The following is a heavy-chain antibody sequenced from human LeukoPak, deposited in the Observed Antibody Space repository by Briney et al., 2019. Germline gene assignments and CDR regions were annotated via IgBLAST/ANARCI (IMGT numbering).Heavy chain of an antibody. J-gene: IGHJ3*02. CDR3: ARVSPDQQQLNDAFDI. V-gene: IGHV4-4*09. Sequence: SETLSLTCTVSGGSISSYYWSWIRQPPGKGLEWIGYIYTSGSTNYNPSLKSRVTISADTSKNQFSLQLNSVTPEDTAVYYCARVSPDQQQLNDAFDIWGQGTMVTVSS. D-gene: IGHD6-13*01. CDR2: IYTSGST. CDR1: GGSISSYY.